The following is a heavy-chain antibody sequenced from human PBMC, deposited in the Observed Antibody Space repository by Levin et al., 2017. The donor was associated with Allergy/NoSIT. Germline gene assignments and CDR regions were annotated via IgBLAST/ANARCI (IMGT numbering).Heavy chain of an antibody. Sequence: SETLSLTCTVSGGSISSSSYYWGWIRQPPGKGLEWIGSIYYSGSTYYNPSLKSRVTISVDTSKNQFSLKLSSVTAADTAVYYCARHAKSRDNYYYGSGSSDYWGQGTLVTVSS. D-gene: IGHD3-10*01. V-gene: IGHV4-39*01. CDR2: IYYSGST. CDR1: GGSISSSSYY. CDR3: ARHAKSRDNYYYGSGSSDY. J-gene: IGHJ4*02.